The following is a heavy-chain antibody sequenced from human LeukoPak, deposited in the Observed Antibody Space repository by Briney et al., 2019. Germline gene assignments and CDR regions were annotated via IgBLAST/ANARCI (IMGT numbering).Heavy chain of an antibody. V-gene: IGHV3-48*03. CDR1: VFTFSSYE. CDR3: ATEGSPSY. Sequence: GGSLRLSCAASVFTFSSYEMNWVRQAPGKGLEWVSYISGSGSTMYYADSVKGRFTISRDNAKNSLYLQMNSLRVEDTAVYYCATEGSPSYWGQGTLVTVSS. J-gene: IGHJ4*02. CDR2: ISGSGSTM.